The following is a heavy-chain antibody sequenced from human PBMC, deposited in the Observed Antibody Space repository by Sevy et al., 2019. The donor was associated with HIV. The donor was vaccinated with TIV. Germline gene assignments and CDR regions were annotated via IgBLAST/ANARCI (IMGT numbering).Heavy chain of an antibody. CDR3: ARLPGGWGGRGFDT. J-gene: IGHJ5*02. V-gene: IGHV4-39*01. Sequence: SETLSLTCTVSGGSISSSSYYWGWIRQPPGKGLEWIGSIYYSGSTYYNPSLKSRVTISVDTSKNQFSLKLSSVTAADTAVYYCARLPGGWGGRGFDTWGQGTLVTVSS. CDR2: IYYSGST. D-gene: IGHD6-19*01. CDR1: GGSISSSSYY.